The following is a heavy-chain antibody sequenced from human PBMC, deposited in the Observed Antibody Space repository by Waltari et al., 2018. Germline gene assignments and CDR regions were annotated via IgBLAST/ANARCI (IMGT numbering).Heavy chain of an antibody. D-gene: IGHD2-15*01. V-gene: IGHV1-18*01. CDR3: ARGARMYFDN. J-gene: IGHJ4*02. CDR1: VYMFTTYG. CDR2: ISGYNGNT. Sequence: QVQLVQSGAEVKKPGASVKVSFTASVYMFTTYGLTWVRQAPGQGLEWMGWISGYNGNTKYAQQFQGRVTMTIDTSTSTAYMELRSLRADDTAVYYCARGARMYFDNWGQGTLVTVSS.